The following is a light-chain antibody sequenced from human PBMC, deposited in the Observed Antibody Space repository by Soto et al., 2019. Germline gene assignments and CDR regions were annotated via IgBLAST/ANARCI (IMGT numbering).Light chain of an antibody. J-gene: IGKJ1*01. V-gene: IGKV3-20*01. CDR3: QQYGYSFRA. CDR1: QSVSSSY. Sequence: EILLTQSPGTLSLSPGERATLSCRASQSVSSSYLSWYQLKPGQAPRLLICGASSRATGITDRFSASGSGTDVTLTISILEPEDFAVYYCQQYGYSFRACGQGTKVEL. CDR2: GAS.